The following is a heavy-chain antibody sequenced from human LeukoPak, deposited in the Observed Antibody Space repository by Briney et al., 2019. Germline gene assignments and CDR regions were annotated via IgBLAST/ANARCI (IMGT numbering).Heavy chain of an antibody. V-gene: IGHV3-64*01. CDR3: AREVPAAVAYFDY. D-gene: IGHD2-2*01. J-gene: IGHJ4*02. Sequence: GGSLRLSCAASGFTFSNFAMHWVRQAPGKGLEYVSAISSNGGSTYYANSVRARFTISRDNSKNTLYLQMGSLRAEDMAVHYCAREVPAAVAYFDYWGQGTLVTVSS. CDR1: GFTFSNFA. CDR2: ISSNGGST.